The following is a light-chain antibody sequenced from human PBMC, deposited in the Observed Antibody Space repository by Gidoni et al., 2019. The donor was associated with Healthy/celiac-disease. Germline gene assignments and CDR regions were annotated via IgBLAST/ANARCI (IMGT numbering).Light chain of an antibody. J-gene: IGKJ4*01. CDR3: QQSYSTPLT. CDR2: AAS. V-gene: IGKV1-39*01. Sequence: DIQKTQSPSSLSASVGDRVTITCRASQSISSYLNWYQQKPGKAPKLLIYAASSLQSGVPSRFSGSGSGTDFTLTISSLQPEDFATYYCQQSYSTPLTFGGGTKVEIK. CDR1: QSISSY.